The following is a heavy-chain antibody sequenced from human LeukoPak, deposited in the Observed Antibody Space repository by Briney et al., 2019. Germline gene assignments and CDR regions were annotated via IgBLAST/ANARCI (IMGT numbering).Heavy chain of an antibody. V-gene: IGHV4-39*07. CDR2: IYYSGST. CDR1: GGSISSSSYY. J-gene: IGHJ5*02. CDR3: ARGPLTMTRGFDP. D-gene: IGHD4-17*01. Sequence: SETLSLTCTVSGGSISSSSYYWGWIRQPPGKGLEWIGSIYYSGSTYYNPSLKSRVTISVDTSKNQFSLMLSSVTAADTAVYYCARGPLTMTRGFDPWGQGTLVTVSS.